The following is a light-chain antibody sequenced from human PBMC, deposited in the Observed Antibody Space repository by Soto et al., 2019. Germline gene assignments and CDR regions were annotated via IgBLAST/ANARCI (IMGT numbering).Light chain of an antibody. CDR1: SSDVGGYKY. CDR3: CSYAGSSVWV. Sequence: QSALTQPRSVSGSPGQSVIISCTGTSSDVGGYKYVSWYQQHPGKAPKLVIYDVSERPSGVPDRFSGSKSGNTASLTISGLQAEAEAEYHCCSYAGSSVWVFGGGTQLTVL. J-gene: IGLJ3*02. V-gene: IGLV2-11*01. CDR2: DVS.